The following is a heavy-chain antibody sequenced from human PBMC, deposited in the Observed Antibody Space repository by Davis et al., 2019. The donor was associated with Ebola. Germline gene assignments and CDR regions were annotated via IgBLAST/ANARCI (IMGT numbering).Heavy chain of an antibody. CDR3: ARAGDYYDSSGYHDAFDI. Sequence: GESLKISCAASGFTFSSYAMSWVRQAPGKGLEYVSAISSNGGSTYYADSVKGRFTISRDNSKNTLYLQMGSLRAEDMAVYYCARAGDYYDSSGYHDAFDIWGQGTMVTVSS. D-gene: IGHD3-22*01. CDR1: GFTFSSYA. CDR2: ISSNGGST. J-gene: IGHJ3*02. V-gene: IGHV3-64*02.